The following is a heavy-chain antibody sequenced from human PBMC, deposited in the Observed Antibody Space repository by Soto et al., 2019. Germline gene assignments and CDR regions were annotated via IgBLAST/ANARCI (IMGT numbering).Heavy chain of an antibody. V-gene: IGHV3-7*05. D-gene: IGHD3-3*01. CDR2: INEDGGET. Sequence: EVQVVESGGGLVQPGGSLRLSCSVSGVTFTGYWMKWVRQAPGKGLEWVATINEDGGETYYVDSVRGRFTVSRDSAKNSMLLQMNTLRVADTAVYYCVSTRGYWGQGTLVTVSS. J-gene: IGHJ4*02. CDR1: GVTFTGYW. CDR3: VSTRGY.